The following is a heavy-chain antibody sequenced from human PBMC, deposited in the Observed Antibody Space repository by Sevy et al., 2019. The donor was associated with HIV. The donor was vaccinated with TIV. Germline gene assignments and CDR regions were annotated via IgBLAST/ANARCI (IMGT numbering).Heavy chain of an antibody. V-gene: IGHV3-23*01. CDR2: ISSSGRST. D-gene: IGHD2-15*01. CDR1: GFTFSSYA. J-gene: IGHJ6*02. Sequence: GGSLRLSCAASGFTFSSYAMNWVRQAPGKGLEWVSSISSSGRSTYYANSVEGRFTISRDNSENTLYLQMNSLRADDTAVYYAAKGYCSGGGCPRDYYYYGMDVWGQGTPVTVSS. CDR3: AKGYCSGGGCPRDYYYYGMDV.